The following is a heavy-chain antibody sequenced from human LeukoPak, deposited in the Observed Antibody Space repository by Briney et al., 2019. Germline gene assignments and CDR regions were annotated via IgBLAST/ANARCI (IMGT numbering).Heavy chain of an antibody. D-gene: IGHD5-12*01. CDR2: ITWNSGRI. CDR1: GFTFDDYA. V-gene: IGHV3-9*01. Sequence: GRSLRLSCAASGFTFDDYAMHWVRQAPGKGLEWVSGITWNSGRIGYADSVKGRFTISRDNAKNSLYLHMNRLRAEDTALYYCAKDGKYSGLLGNWFDPWGQGTLVTVSS. J-gene: IGHJ5*02. CDR3: AKDGKYSGLLGNWFDP.